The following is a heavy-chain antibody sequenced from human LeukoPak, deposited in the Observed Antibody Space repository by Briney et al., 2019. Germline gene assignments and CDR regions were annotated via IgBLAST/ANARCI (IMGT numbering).Heavy chain of an antibody. D-gene: IGHD3-22*01. V-gene: IGHV3-30*04. CDR1: GFTFSSYA. J-gene: IGHJ3*02. Sequence: GGSLRLSRAASGFTFSSYAMHWVRQAPGKGLEWVAVISYDGSNKYYADSVKGRFTISRDNSKNTLYLQMNSLRAEDTAVYYCARDSSGYYRGRGAFDIWGQGTVVTVSS. CDR2: ISYDGSNK. CDR3: ARDSSGYYRGRGAFDI.